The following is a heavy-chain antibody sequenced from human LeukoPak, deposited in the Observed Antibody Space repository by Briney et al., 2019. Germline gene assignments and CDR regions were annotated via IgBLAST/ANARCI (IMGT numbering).Heavy chain of an antibody. J-gene: IGHJ5*02. CDR2: INHSGST. CDR1: GGSISSSSYY. V-gene: IGHV4-39*07. CDR3: AGYSSSWYKQGHYNWFDP. D-gene: IGHD6-13*01. Sequence: TSETLSLTCTVSGGSISSSSYYWSWIRQPPGKGLEWIGEINHSGSTNYNPSLKSRVTISVDTSKNQFSLKLSSVTAADTAVYYCAGYSSSWYKQGHYNWFDPWGQGTLVTVSS.